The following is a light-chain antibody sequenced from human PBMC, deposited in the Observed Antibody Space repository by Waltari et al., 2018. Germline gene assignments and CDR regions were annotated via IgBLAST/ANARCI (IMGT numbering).Light chain of an antibody. Sequence: QSALTQPASVSGSPGPSITISGPGTSSAVGSYNLVPWYQQHPGKAPKLMIYEVSKRPSGVSNRFSGSKSGNTASLTISGLQAEDEADYYCCSYAGSFVVFGGGTKLTVL. J-gene: IGLJ2*01. CDR2: EVS. CDR1: SSAVGSYNL. V-gene: IGLV2-23*02. CDR3: CSYAGSFVV.